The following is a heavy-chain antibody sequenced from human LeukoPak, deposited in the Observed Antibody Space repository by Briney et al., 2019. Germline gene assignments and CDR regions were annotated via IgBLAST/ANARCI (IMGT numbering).Heavy chain of an antibody. CDR3: ASRVWGSYRLAFDY. V-gene: IGHV3-23*01. Sequence: GGSLRLSCAASGFTFSSYAMSWVRQAPGKGLEWVSAISGSGGSTYYADSVKGRFTISRDNSKNTLYLQMNSLRAEDTAVYYCASRVWGSYRLAFDYWGQGTLVTVSS. J-gene: IGHJ4*02. CDR1: GFTFSSYA. D-gene: IGHD3-16*02. CDR2: ISGSGGST.